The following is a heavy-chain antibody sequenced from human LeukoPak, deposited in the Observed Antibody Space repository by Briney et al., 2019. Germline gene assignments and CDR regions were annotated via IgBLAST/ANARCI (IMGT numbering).Heavy chain of an antibody. CDR2: ITPDAGRT. Sequence: GGSLRLSCAASGFTFTNYGMNWVRQAPGKGLEWVSGITPDAGRTYYADSVEGRFTISRDNSKNTLYLQMNSLRAEDTAVYYCAKDRYGSGSGWLYWGQGTLVTVSS. V-gene: IGHV3-23*01. CDR1: GFTFTNYG. J-gene: IGHJ4*02. CDR3: AKDRYGSGSGWLY. D-gene: IGHD3-10*01.